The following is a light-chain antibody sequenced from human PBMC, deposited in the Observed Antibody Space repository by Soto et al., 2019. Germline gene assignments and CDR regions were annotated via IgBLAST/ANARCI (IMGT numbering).Light chain of an antibody. CDR2: KAS. J-gene: IGKJ1*01. CDR3: QQYHSYSWT. CDR1: QSINSW. V-gene: IGKV1-5*03. Sequence: DIQMTQSPSTLSASVGDRVTITCRASQSINSWLAWYQQKPGKAPSPVIYKASILESGVPSRFSGSGSGTEFTLTISSLQPDDFATYYCQQYHSYSWTFGQGTKVDMK.